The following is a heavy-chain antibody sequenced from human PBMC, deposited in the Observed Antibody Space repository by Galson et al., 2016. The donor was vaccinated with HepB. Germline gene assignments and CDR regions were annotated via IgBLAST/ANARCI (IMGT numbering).Heavy chain of an antibody. V-gene: IGHV3-74*01. D-gene: IGHD4-23*01. J-gene: IGHJ5*02. CDR2: INSDGTIS. CDR1: GFASSSHW. Sequence: SLRLSCAASGFASSSHWMHWVRQDLGKGLVWVSRINSDGTISNYADSVKGRFTISRDNAKNTLYLQMNSLRAEGTAVYFCVRDHSVVPTTAYNWFDPWGRGTLVTVSS. CDR3: VRDHSVVPTTAYNWFDP.